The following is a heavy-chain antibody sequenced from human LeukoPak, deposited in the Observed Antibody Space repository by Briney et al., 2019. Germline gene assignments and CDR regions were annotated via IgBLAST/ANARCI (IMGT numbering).Heavy chain of an antibody. D-gene: IGHD4-23*01. CDR1: GYSLYELS. CDR3: ATVRRWPERDAFDV. Sequence: ASVKVSCKVSGYSLYELSEHWVRQAPGKGLEWMGGFDPEDVETIYAQKFEVRVTMTEDRSINTAYMELSSLRSEDTAMYYCATVRRWPERDAFDVWGQGTMVTVSS. CDR2: FDPEDVET. V-gene: IGHV1-24*01. J-gene: IGHJ3*01.